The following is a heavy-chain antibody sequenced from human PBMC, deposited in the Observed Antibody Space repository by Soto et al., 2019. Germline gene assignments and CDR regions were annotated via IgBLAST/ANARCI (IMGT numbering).Heavy chain of an antibody. Sequence: GGSLRLSCAASWFTFTRYSMNWVRQAQGKGLGWVSSISSTTNYIYYGDSMKGLFTISRDNAKNSLYLEMNSLRAEDTAVYYCARESEDLTSNFDYWGQGTLVTVSS. J-gene: IGHJ4*02. V-gene: IGHV3-21*06. CDR2: ISSTTNYI. CDR1: WFTFTRYS. CDR3: ARESEDLTSNFDY.